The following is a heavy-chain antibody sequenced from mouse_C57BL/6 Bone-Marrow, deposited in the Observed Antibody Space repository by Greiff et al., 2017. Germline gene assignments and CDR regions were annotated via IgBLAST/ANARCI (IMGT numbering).Heavy chain of an antibody. J-gene: IGHJ2*01. CDR3: ARDYYGSSWYFDY. V-gene: IGHV1-26*01. CDR2: LNPNNGGT. D-gene: IGHD1-1*01. Sequence: EVQLQQSGPELVKPWASVKISCKASGYTFTDYYMNWVKQSHGKSLEWIGDLNPNNGGTSYNQKLKGKATLTVDKSSSTAYMELRSLTSEDSAVYYCARDYYGSSWYFDYWGQGTILTVSA. CDR1: GYTFTDYY.